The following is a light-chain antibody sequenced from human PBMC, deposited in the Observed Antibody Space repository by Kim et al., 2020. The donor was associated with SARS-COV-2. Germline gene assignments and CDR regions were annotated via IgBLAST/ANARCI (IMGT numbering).Light chain of an antibody. CDR2: DVS. V-gene: IGLV2-14*01. CDR3: SSYTSSSTWV. CDR1: SSDVGGYNY. J-gene: IGLJ3*02. Sequence: GQSITISCTGTSSDVGGYNYVSWYQQHPGKAPKLMIYDVSKWPSGVSSRFSGSKSANTASLTISGLQAEDEADYYCSSYTSSSTWVFGGGTQLTVL.